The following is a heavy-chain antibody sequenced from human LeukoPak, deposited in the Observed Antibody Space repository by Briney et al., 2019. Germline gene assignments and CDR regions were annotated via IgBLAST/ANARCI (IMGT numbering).Heavy chain of an antibody. Sequence: AGSLRLSCAASGFTFSSYWMSWVRQATGKGLEWVANIKQDGSEKYYVDSVKGRFTISRDNAKNSLYLQMNSLRAEDTAVYYCARCYDSSGNYYVPFDYWGQGTLVTVSS. J-gene: IGHJ4*02. CDR3: ARCYDSSGNYYVPFDY. D-gene: IGHD3-22*01. CDR1: GFTFSSYW. V-gene: IGHV3-7*01. CDR2: IKQDGSEK.